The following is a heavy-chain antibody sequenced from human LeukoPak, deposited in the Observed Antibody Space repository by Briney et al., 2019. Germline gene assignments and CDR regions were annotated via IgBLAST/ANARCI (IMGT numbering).Heavy chain of an antibody. Sequence: GGSLRLSCAVPGYTFSDHYIDWVRQVPGKGLEWVSGISASGGSTSYADSVRGRFTISRDNSKNTIYLQMDSLRAEDTAIYYCARDYWWDYDYWGQGTLVTVSS. CDR3: ARDYWWDYDY. D-gene: IGHD1-7*01. CDR1: GYTFSDHY. J-gene: IGHJ4*02. V-gene: IGHV3-23*01. CDR2: ISASGGST.